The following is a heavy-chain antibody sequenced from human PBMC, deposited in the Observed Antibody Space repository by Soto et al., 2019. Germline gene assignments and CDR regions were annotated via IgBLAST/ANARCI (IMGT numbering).Heavy chain of an antibody. J-gene: IGHJ6*02. CDR2: ISYDGSNK. Sequence: GGSLRLSCAASGFTFSSYGMHWVRQAPGKGLEWVAVISYDGSNKDYADSVKGRFTISRDNSKNTLYLQMNSLRAEDTAVYYCARDQYSSGWYSKSMDVWGQGTTVTVSS. D-gene: IGHD6-19*01. CDR1: GFTFSSYG. V-gene: IGHV3-30-3*01. CDR3: ARDQYSSGWYSKSMDV.